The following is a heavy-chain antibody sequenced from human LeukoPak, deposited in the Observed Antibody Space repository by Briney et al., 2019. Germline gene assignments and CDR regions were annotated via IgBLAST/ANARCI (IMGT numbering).Heavy chain of an antibody. CDR1: GYSISSGYY. J-gene: IGHJ4*02. Sequence: PSETLSLTCAVSGYSISSGYYWGLIRQPPGKGLEWIGSIYHSGSTYYNPSLKSRVTISVDTSKNQFSLKLSSVTAADTAVYYCARLGGDGYNRDFDYWGQGTLVTVSS. V-gene: IGHV4-38-2*01. D-gene: IGHD5-24*01. CDR2: IYHSGST. CDR3: ARLGGDGYNRDFDY.